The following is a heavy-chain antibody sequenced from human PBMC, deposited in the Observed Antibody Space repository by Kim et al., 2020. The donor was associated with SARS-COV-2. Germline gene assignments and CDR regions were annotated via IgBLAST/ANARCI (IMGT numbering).Heavy chain of an antibody. CDR3: ARYGGLYRSSSDSNYFDY. Sequence: KSRVTISVDTSKNQFSLKLSSVTAADTAVYYCARYGGLYRSSSDSNYFDYWGQGTLVTVSS. J-gene: IGHJ4*02. V-gene: IGHV4-59*01. D-gene: IGHD6-6*01.